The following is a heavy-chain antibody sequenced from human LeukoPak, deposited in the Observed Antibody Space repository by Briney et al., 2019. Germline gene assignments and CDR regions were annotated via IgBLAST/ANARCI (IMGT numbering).Heavy chain of an antibody. CDR3: ARGGDNWNYRNWFDP. J-gene: IGHJ5*02. D-gene: IGHD1-7*01. V-gene: IGHV4-59*08. Sequence: PSETLSLTCTVSGGSISSYYWSWIRQPPGKGLEWIGYIYYSGSTNYNPSLKSRVTISVDTSKNQFSLKLSSVTAADTAVYYCARGGDNWNYRNWFDPWGQGTLVTVSS. CDR1: GGSISSYY. CDR2: IYYSGST.